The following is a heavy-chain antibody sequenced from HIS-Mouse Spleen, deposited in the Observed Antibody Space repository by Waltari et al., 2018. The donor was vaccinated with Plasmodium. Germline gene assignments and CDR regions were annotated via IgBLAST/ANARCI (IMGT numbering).Heavy chain of an antibody. CDR1: GFTFSSYD. CDR2: ISGSGGST. V-gene: IGHV3-23*04. Sequence: EVQLVESGGGLVQPGGSLRLSCAASGFTFSSYDMHWVRQATGKGLEWVSAISGSGGSTYYAASVKGRFTISRDNSKNTLYLQMNSLRAEDTAVYYCAILVQLEPPFDYWGQGTLVTVSS. D-gene: IGHD1-1*01. J-gene: IGHJ4*02. CDR3: AILVQLEPPFDY.